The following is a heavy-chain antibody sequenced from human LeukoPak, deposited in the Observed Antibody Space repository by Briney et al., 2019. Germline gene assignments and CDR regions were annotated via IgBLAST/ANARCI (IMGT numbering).Heavy chain of an antibody. V-gene: IGHV6-1*01. CDR3: ARMVGLVSDF. CDR1: GDSVSNNIAA. Sequence: SQTLSLTCAISGDSVSNNIAAWTWIRQSPSRGLEWLGRTYYRSKWHSYYAPSVKSRITINPDTSKNQFSLQLKSVTPEDTAVYYCARMVGLVSDFWGQGTLVTVSS. D-gene: IGHD3-10*01. J-gene: IGHJ4*02. CDR2: TYYRSKWHS.